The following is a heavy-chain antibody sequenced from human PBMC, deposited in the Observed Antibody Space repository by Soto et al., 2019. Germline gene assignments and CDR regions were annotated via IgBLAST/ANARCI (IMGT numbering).Heavy chain of an antibody. V-gene: IGHV3-23*01. D-gene: IGHD3-22*01. CDR1: GFTFSSYA. Sequence: PGGSLRLSCAASGFTFSSYAMSWVRQAPGKGLEWVSAISGSGGSTYYADSVKGRFTISRDNSKNTLYLQMNSLRAEDTAVYYCAKDFMSYDSSGYYLGAFDIWGQGTMVTVS. CDR2: ISGSGGST. CDR3: AKDFMSYDSSGYYLGAFDI. J-gene: IGHJ3*02.